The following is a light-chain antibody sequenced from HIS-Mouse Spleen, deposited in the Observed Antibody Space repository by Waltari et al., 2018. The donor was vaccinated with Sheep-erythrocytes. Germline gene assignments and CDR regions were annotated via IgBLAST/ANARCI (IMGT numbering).Light chain of an antibody. Sequence: QSALTQPRSVSGSPGPSVTISCTGTSTDVGGYNYVSWYQQHPGKAPKLMIYDVSKRPSGVPDRFSGSKSGNTASLTVSGLQAEDEADYYCSSYAGSNNWVFGGGTKLTVL. J-gene: IGLJ3*02. CDR3: SSYAGSNNWV. V-gene: IGLV2-11*01. CDR1: STDVGGYNY. CDR2: DVS.